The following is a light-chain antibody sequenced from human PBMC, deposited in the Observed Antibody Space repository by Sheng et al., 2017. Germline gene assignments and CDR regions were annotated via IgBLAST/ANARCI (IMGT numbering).Light chain of an antibody. CDR2: SNY. Sequence: QSVLTQPPSASGTPGQRVTISCSGSRSNIGDNTVTWYQHVPGTAPKLLIYSNYQRPSGVPDRFSGSKSGTSASLAISGLQSEDEADYFCASWDDSLSGSVFGGGTKLTVL. V-gene: IGLV1-44*01. J-gene: IGLJ3*02. CDR3: ASWDDSLSGSV. CDR1: RSNIGDNT.